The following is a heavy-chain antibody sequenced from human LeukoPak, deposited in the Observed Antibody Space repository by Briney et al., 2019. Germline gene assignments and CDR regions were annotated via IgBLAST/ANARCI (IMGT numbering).Heavy chain of an antibody. CDR3: ARCPYTVTTSYLHYMDV. J-gene: IGHJ6*03. Sequence: PGGSLRLSCAASGFTFSSYAMSWVRQAPGKGLEWVANIKQDGSEKYYVDSVKGRFTISRDNAKNSLYLQMNSLRAEDTAVYYCARCPYTVTTSYLHYMDVWGKGTTVTVSS. CDR1: GFTFSSYA. CDR2: IKQDGSEK. V-gene: IGHV3-7*01. D-gene: IGHD4-11*01.